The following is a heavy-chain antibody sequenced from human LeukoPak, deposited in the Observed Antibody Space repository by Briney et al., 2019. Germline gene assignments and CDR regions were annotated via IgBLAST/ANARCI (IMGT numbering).Heavy chain of an antibody. CDR1: GYTFTSYG. V-gene: IGHV1-2*02. CDR3: ARETPLRYFD. J-gene: IGHJ4*02. D-gene: IGHD3-9*01. CDR2: INPNSGGT. Sequence: ASVKVSCKASGYTFTSYGISWVRQAPGQGLEWMGWINPNSGGTNYAQKFQGRVTMTRDTSISTAYMELSRLRSDDTAVYYCARETPLRYFDWGQGTLVTVSS.